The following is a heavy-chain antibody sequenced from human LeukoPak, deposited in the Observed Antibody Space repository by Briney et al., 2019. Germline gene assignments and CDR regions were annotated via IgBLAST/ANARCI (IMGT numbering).Heavy chain of an antibody. V-gene: IGHV3-21*01. CDR2: ISSSSSYI. J-gene: IGHJ3*02. Sequence: GGSLRLSCAASGFTLSNYSMNWVRQAPGKGLEWVSSISSSSSYIYYADSVKGRFTISRDNAKNSLYLQMNSLRADDTAVYYCARALSSSNLRAFDIWGQGRMVTVSS. CDR3: ARALSSSNLRAFDI. CDR1: GFTLSNYS. D-gene: IGHD6-6*01.